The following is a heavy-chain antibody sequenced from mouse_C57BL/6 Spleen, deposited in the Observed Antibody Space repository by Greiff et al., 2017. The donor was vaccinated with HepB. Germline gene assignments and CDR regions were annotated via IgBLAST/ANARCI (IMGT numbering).Heavy chain of an antibody. CDR1: GYTFTGYW. Sequence: VQLKQSGAELMKPGASVKLSCKATGYTFTGYWIEWVKQRPGHGLEWIGEILPGSGSTNYNEKFKGKATLTADTSSNTAYMQLSSLTTEDSDIYYCARGGYYYGSSPYSYAMDYWGQGTSVTVSS. D-gene: IGHD1-1*01. CDR2: ILPGSGST. V-gene: IGHV1-9*01. CDR3: ARGGYYYGSSPYSYAMDY. J-gene: IGHJ4*01.